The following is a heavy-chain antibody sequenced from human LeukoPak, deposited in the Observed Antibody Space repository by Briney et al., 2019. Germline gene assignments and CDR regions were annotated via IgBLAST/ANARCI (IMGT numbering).Heavy chain of an antibody. D-gene: IGHD6-6*01. J-gene: IGHJ6*03. CDR3: ARDPVYDLDSDYYYYMDV. CDR2: IIPIFGTA. V-gene: IGHV1-69*13. Sequence: SVKVSCKASGGTFSSYAISWVRQAPGQGLEWMGGIIPIFGTANYAQKFQGRVTITADESTSTAYMELSSLRSEDTAVYYCARDPVYDLDSDYYYYMDVWGKGTTVTVSS. CDR1: GGTFSSYA.